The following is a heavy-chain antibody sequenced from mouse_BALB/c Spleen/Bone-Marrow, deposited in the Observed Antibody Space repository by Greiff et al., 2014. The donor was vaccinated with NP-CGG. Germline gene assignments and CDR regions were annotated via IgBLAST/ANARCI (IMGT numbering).Heavy chain of an antibody. CDR1: GYAFTNYL. V-gene: IGHV1-54*01. CDR2: INPGSGGT. D-gene: IGHD1-2*01. CDR3: ARGRDYGFMDY. J-gene: IGHJ4*01. Sequence: VKLQESGAELVRPGTSVKVSCKASGYAFTNYLIEWVKQRPGQGLEWIGVINPGSGGTNYNEKFKGKATLTADKSSSTAYMQLSSLTSDDSAVYFCARGRDYGFMDYWGQGTSVTVSS.